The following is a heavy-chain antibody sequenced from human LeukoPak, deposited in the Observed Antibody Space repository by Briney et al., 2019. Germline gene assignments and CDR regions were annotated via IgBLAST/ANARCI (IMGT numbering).Heavy chain of an antibody. CDR1: GGSISSYY. CDR3: ARVSWFPGTSYYYMDV. V-gene: IGHV4-59*01. Sequence: PSETLSLTCTASGGSISSYYWSWIRQPPGKGLEWIGYINYSGSTNYNPSLKSRITISVDTSKNQFSLKLSSVTAADTAVYYCARVSWFPGTSYYYMDVWDKGTTVTVSS. J-gene: IGHJ6*03. D-gene: IGHD1-1*01. CDR2: INYSGST.